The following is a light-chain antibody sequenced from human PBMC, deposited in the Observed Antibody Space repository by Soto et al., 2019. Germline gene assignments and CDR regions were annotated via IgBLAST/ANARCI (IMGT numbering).Light chain of an antibody. CDR1: QSISSY. Sequence: DIQMTQSPSSLSASVGDRVTITCRASQSISSYLNWYQQKPGKAPKLLIYAASSLQSGVPSRFSGSGSGTDFPHTISSLQLEDFATYYYQQSYTYAFDQGTKLEIK. CDR2: AAS. J-gene: IGKJ2*01. CDR3: QQSYTYA. V-gene: IGKV1-39*01.